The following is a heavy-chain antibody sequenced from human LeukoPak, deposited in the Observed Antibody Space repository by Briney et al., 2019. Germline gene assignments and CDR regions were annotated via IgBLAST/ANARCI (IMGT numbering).Heavy chain of an antibody. V-gene: IGHV3-48*01. Sequence: GGSLRLSCAASGFTFSSYSMNWVRQAPGKGLEWVSYISSSSSTIYYAASVKGRFTISRDNAKNSLYLQMNSLRAEDTAVYYCARGGFGGDLYYMDVWGKGTTVTVSS. CDR1: GFTFSSYS. CDR3: ARGGFGGDLYYMDV. D-gene: IGHD3-16*01. J-gene: IGHJ6*03. CDR2: ISSSSSTI.